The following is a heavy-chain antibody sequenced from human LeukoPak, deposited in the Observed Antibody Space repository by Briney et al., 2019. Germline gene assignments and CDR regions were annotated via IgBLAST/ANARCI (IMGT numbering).Heavy chain of an antibody. V-gene: IGHV3-7*01. CDR2: ISPDGSEK. Sequence: GESLRLSCAASGFGFGSDWMSWVRQAPGKGLEWVANISPDGSEKYFVDSVKGRFTISRDNGKNSLYLQLNSLKAEDTALYYCARYYDPTVGDAFDIWGQGTMVTVSP. D-gene: IGHD3-16*01. CDR3: ARYYDPTVGDAFDI. J-gene: IGHJ3*02. CDR1: GFGFGSDW.